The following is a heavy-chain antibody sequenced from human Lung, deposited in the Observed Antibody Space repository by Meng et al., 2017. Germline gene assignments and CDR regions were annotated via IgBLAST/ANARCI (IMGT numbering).Heavy chain of an antibody. CDR2: INHSGST. CDR1: GGSFSDSY. Sequence: VQLKQGGAGCLKPSETPSLTCVVSGGSFSDSYWSWIRQPPGKGLEWIGEINHSGSTNYNPSLESRATISVDTSQNNLSLKLSSVTAADSAVYYCARGPTTMAHDFDYWGQGTLVTVSS. D-gene: IGHD4-11*01. V-gene: IGHV4-34*01. CDR3: ARGPTTMAHDFDY. J-gene: IGHJ4*02.